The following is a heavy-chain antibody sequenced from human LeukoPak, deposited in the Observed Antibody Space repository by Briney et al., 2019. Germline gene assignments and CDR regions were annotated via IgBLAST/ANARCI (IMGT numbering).Heavy chain of an antibody. V-gene: IGHV3-53*01. Sequence: GGSLRLSCAAFGFTVSGNYMSWVRQAPGKGLEWVSIIYPDGTKYYADSVRGRVTISRDTSKNTVSLQMHSLRAEDTAIYYCARGRGGRSSGWIGRRQPRPDEYFQHWGQGTLVTVSS. D-gene: IGHD6-19*01. CDR3: ARGRGGRSSGWIGRRQPRPDEYFQH. CDR2: IYPDGTK. J-gene: IGHJ1*01. CDR1: GFTVSGNY.